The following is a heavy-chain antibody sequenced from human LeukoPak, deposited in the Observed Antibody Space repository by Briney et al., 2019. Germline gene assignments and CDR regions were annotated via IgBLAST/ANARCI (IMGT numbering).Heavy chain of an antibody. V-gene: IGHV4-59*01. CDR1: GVSISSYY. D-gene: IGHD5-12*01. CDR3: ARVLPRYYVDIVATIPVMDAFDI. Sequence: PSETLSLTCTVSGVSISSYYWSWIRHSPGKGLEWIGYIFYSGSTSYNPSLKARVSMSIDTSNNQFSLKLSSVTAADAAVYYCARVLPRYYVDIVATIPVMDAFDIWGQGTMVTVSS. J-gene: IGHJ3*02. CDR2: IFYSGST.